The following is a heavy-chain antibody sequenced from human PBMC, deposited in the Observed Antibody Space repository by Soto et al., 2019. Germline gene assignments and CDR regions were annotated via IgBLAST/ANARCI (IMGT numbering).Heavy chain of an antibody. CDR1: GFTFSSYA. J-gene: IGHJ4*02. D-gene: IGHD5-18*01. Sequence: GGSLRLSGAASGFTFSSYAMSWVRQAPEKGLEWVSTISGSDGRTYSTDSVKGRFTISRDNSRNTAYLQMNSLRVEDTAVYYCAKGVSQYTPLALFDYWGRGTLVTVSS. CDR2: ISGSDGRT. CDR3: AKGVSQYTPLALFDY. V-gene: IGHV3-23*01.